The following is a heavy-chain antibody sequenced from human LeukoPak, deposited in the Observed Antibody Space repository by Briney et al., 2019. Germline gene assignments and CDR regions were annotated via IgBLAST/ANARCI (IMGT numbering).Heavy chain of an antibody. J-gene: IGHJ6*04. D-gene: IGHD6-13*01. CDR3: ASERGIAAAGTSNYYYYGMDV. CDR2: INPSGGST. CDR1: GYTFTSYY. V-gene: IGHV1-46*01. Sequence: ASVKVSCKASGYTFTSYYMHWVRQAPGQGLEWMGIINPSGGSTSYAQKFQGRVTMTRDTSTSTVYMELSCLRSEDTAVYYCASERGIAAAGTSNYYYYGMDVWGKGTTVTVSS.